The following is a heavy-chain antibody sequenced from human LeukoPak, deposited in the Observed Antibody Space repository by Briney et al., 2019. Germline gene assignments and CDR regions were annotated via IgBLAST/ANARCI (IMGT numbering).Heavy chain of an antibody. J-gene: IGHJ4*02. CDR3: AKTQYCTDCLAEFDY. D-gene: IGHD2-8*02. CDR2: MNPNSGNT. Sequence: ASVKVSCKASGYTFTSYDINWVRQATGQGLEWMGWMNPNSGNTGYAQKFQGRVTMTRNTSISTAYMELSSLRSEDTALYYCAKTQYCTDCLAEFDYWGQGTLVTVSS. CDR1: GYTFTSYD. V-gene: IGHV1-8*01.